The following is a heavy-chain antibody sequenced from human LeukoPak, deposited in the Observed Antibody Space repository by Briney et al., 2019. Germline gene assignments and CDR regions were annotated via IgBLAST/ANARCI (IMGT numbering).Heavy chain of an antibody. J-gene: IGHJ4*02. CDR3: ARVLRYFDCLPAY. D-gene: IGHD3-9*01. CDR1: GFTFSSYW. Sequence: EAGGSLRLSCAASGFTFSSYWVSWVRQAPGKGLERVANIKQDGSEKYYVDSVKGRFTISRDNAKNSLYLQMNSLRAEDTAVYYCARVLRYFDCLPAYWGQGTLVTVSS. V-gene: IGHV3-7*01. CDR2: IKQDGSEK.